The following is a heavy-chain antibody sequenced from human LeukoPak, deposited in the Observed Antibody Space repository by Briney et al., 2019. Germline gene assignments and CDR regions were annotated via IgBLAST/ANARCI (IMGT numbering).Heavy chain of an antibody. J-gene: IGHJ4*02. Sequence: PGGSLRLSCAASGFIFTNYFMSWVRQAPGKRLEWVANMNIDGSEKYYADSAKGRFTISRDNARNSVYLQMNSLRVEDMAVYYCARDPVEWELLLDYWGQGTLVTVSS. CDR1: GFIFTNYF. CDR3: ARDPVEWELLLDY. D-gene: IGHD1-26*01. CDR2: MNIDGSEK. V-gene: IGHV3-7*01.